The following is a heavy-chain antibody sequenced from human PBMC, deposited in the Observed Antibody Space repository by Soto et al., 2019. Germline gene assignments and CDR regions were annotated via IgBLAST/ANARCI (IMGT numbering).Heavy chain of an antibody. J-gene: IGHJ4*02. V-gene: IGHV3-49*03. CDR2: IRSETYGGTP. D-gene: IGHD3-22*01. Sequence: GGSLRLSCAASGFTFSDYYMSWIRQAPGKGPEWVGFIRSETYGGTPDYAASLRGRFTISRDDSKSIAYLEINSLQTDDTAVYYCTRYYYASSGYYVYWGQGTLVTVSS. CDR1: GFTFSDYY. CDR3: TRYYYASSGYYVY.